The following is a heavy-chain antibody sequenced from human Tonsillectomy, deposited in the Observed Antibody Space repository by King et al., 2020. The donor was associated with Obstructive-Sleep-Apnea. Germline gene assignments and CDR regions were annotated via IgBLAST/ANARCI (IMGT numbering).Heavy chain of an antibody. CDR1: VGSISTYY. CDR3: ARGGYYYFDY. J-gene: IGHJ4*02. V-gene: IGHV4-4*08. D-gene: IGHD3-22*01. Sequence: VQLQESGPGLVKPSETLSLTCTVSVGSISTYYGSWFRQPPGKGLEWVCYIYSRGSTNYNPSLKSRVTLPVDTSKNQFSLNPSSVTAADTAVYYCARGGYYYFDYWGQGTLATVSS. CDR2: IYSRGST.